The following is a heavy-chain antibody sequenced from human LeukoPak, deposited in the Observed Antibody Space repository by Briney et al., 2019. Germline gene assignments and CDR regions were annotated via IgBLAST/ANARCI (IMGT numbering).Heavy chain of an antibody. CDR1: GFTVSNNY. CDR3: AKDRWRDGSSSFDN. Sequence: GGSLRLSCAASGFTVSNNYMSWVRQAPGKGLEWVSVIYSGGSTEYAESVKGRFTISRDNSKNTLYLQMNSLRVEDTAVYYCAKDRWRDGSSSFDNWGQGTLVTVSS. D-gene: IGHD6-6*01. J-gene: IGHJ4*02. CDR2: IYSGGST. V-gene: IGHV3-53*01.